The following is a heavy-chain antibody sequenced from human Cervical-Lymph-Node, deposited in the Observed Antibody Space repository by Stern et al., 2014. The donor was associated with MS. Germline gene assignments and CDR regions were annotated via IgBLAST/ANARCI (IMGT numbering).Heavy chain of an antibody. D-gene: IGHD3-9*01. CDR3: AKDDWDLPTFLDS. CDR2: ISDDVKTT. J-gene: IGHJ4*02. CDR1: GFTFNSYA. Sequence: QVQLVESGGGVVNPGRSLRLSCAASGFTFNSYAMHWVRQAPGKGLEWMAVISDDVKTTFYADSVKGRFTISRDNSQNTLYLQMNSLRAEDTALYHCAKDDWDLPTFLDSWGQGTLVTVSS. V-gene: IGHV3-30-3*02.